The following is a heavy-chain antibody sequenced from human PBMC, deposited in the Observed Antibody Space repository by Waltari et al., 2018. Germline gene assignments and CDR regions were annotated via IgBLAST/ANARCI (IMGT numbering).Heavy chain of an antibody. V-gene: IGHV4-34*02. CDR2: LDHGGST. D-gene: IGHD2-21*02. J-gene: IGHJ4*02. CDR1: GGSFSGYY. CDR3: ARHFFTMTADYSDS. Sequence: QVELQQWGARFLKPSETLSLTCAVSGGSFSGYYWTWIRQPPGKGLEWIGDLDHGGSTNSKPSLWSRVTMSLDTSRGQFSLKLASVTAADMAIYYCARHFFTMTADYSDSWGQGTPVSVSS.